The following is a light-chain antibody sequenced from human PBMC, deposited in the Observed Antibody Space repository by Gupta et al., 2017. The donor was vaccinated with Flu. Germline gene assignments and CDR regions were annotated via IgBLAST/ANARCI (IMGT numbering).Light chain of an antibody. J-gene: IGLJ3*02. V-gene: IGLV2-14*01. CDR3: RSYTNTNNLVL. CDR1: SSDIGGYNY. CDR2: EVS. Sequence: SALTQPASVSGAPGQSITTSCTGTSSDIGGYNYVSWYHQHPGKAPKLMIFEVSNRPSVVSTRFSGSKSGTTASLTISGLQAEDEADYYCRSYTNTNNLVLFGGGTKLTVL.